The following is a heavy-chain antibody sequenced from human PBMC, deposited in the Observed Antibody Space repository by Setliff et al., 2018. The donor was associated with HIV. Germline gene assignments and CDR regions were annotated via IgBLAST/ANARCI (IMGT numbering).Heavy chain of an antibody. Sequence: PGGSLRLSCGASGFTFSGFAMNWVRHAPGKGLEWVANIKQDGSEQFYVDSVKGRFTISRDNAKNSLYLQMNSLRAEDTAVYFCARGRGESRTNYFDYWGQGTLVTVSS. CDR2: IKQDGSEQ. J-gene: IGHJ4*02. CDR3: ARGRGESRTNYFDY. CDR1: GFTFSGFA. V-gene: IGHV3-7*03.